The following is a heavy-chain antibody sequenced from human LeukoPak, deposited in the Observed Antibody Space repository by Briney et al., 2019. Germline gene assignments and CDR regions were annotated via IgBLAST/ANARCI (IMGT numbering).Heavy chain of an antibody. J-gene: IGHJ4*02. D-gene: IGHD3-10*01. CDR3: ATEKPVLLWFGESQGYFDS. Sequence: PGGSLRLSCAASGFTFSNYAMSWVRQAPGKGLEWVSAISGSGGSTYYADSVKGRFTISRDNSKNTLYLQMNSLRAEDTAVYYCATEKPVLLWFGESQGYFDSWGQGTLVTVSS. CDR2: ISGSGGST. CDR1: GFTFSNYA. V-gene: IGHV3-23*01.